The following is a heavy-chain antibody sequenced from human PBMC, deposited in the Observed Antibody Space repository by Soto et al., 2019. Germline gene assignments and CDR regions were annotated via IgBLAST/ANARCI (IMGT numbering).Heavy chain of an antibody. CDR2: ISYDGSNK. CDR1: GFTFSSYA. Sequence: QVQLVESGGGVVQPGRSLRLSCAASGFTFSSYAMHWVRQAPGKGLEWVAVISYDGSNKYYADSVKGRFTISRDNSKNTLYLQMNSLRAEDTAVYYCARDHYSSSWSVAGNWGQGTLVTVSS. V-gene: IGHV3-30-3*01. CDR3: ARDHYSSSWSVAGN. J-gene: IGHJ4*02. D-gene: IGHD6-13*01.